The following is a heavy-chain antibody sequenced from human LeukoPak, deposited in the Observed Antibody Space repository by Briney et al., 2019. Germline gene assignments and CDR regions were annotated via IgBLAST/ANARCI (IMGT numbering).Heavy chain of an antibody. J-gene: IGHJ4*02. Sequence: ASEKVSCKASGYTFTSYGISWVRQAPGQGLEWMGWINAYNGNTNYAQKLQGRVTMTTDTSTSTAYMELRNLRSDDTAVYYCARGGPAARLITFGGVTDYWGQGTLVTVSS. CDR2: INAYNGNT. D-gene: IGHD3-16*01. V-gene: IGHV1-18*01. CDR1: GYTFTSYG. CDR3: ARGGPAARLITFGGVTDY.